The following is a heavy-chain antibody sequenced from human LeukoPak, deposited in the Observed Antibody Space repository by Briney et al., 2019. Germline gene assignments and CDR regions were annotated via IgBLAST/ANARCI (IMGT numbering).Heavy chain of an antibody. CDR2: IYPGDSDT. D-gene: IGHD4-11*01. Sequence: GESLKISCKGSGYSFTSYWIGWVRQMPGKGLEWMGIIYPGDSDTRYSPSFQGQVSISADKSISTAYLQWSSLKAADTAMYDCAISSNPPGYYYYGMDVWGQGTTVTVCS. CDR1: GYSFTSYW. J-gene: IGHJ6*02. CDR3: AISSNPPGYYYYGMDV. V-gene: IGHV5-51*01.